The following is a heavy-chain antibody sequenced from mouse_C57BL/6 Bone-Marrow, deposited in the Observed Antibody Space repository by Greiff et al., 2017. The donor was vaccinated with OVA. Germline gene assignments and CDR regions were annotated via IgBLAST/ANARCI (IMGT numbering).Heavy chain of an antibody. CDR1: GYTFTSYW. CDR2: IHPSDSDT. J-gene: IGHJ3*01. Sequence: VQLQQPGAELVKPGASVKVSCKASGYTFTSYWMHWVKQRPGQGLEWIGRIHPSDSDTNYNQKFKGKATLTVDKSSSTAYMQLSSLTSEDSAVYNCEIPYSNYAWFDYWGQGTLVTVSA. CDR3: EIPYSNYAWFDY. V-gene: IGHV1-74*01. D-gene: IGHD2-5*01.